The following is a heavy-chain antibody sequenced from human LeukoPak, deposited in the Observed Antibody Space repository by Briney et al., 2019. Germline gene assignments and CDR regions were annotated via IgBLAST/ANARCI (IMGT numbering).Heavy chain of an antibody. V-gene: IGHV3-66*01. J-gene: IGHJ4*02. D-gene: IGHD3-22*01. CDR2: IYSGGST. CDR1: GFTVSSNY. Sequence: GGSLRLSCAASGFTVSSNYMSWVRQAPGKGLEWVSVIYSGGSTYYADSVKGRFTISRDNSKNTLYLQMNSLRAEDTAVYYCARDFYPPGYYDSSGYPTNRFDYWGQGTLVTVSS. CDR3: ARDFYPPGYYDSSGYPTNRFDY.